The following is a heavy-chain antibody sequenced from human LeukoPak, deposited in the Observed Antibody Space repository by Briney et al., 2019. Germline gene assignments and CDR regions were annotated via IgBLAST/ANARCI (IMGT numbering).Heavy chain of an antibody. J-gene: IGHJ5*02. CDR1: GYTFTGYY. D-gene: IGHD3-22*01. V-gene: IGHV1-46*01. CDR3: AREGLINSGYPINWFDP. Sequence: ASVKVSCKASGYTFTGYYMHWVRQAPGQGLEWMGIINPSGGSTSYAQKFQGRVTMTRDMSTSTVYMELSSLRSEDTAVYYCAREGLINSGYPINWFDPWGQGTLVTVSS. CDR2: INPSGGST.